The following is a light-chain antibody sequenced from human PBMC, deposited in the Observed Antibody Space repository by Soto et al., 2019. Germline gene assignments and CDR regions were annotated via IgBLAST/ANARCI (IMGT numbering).Light chain of an antibody. CDR2: GAS. CDR3: QQYRDSLGT. Sequence: EIVLTQSPDTLSFSPGERATLSCRASQSVISTYLAWYQQKPGQAPRLLIYGASSRATGIPDRFSGSGSGTDFTLTISRLEPEDFAVYYCQQYRDSLGTIGQGTKVEIK. J-gene: IGKJ1*01. V-gene: IGKV3-20*01. CDR1: QSVISTY.